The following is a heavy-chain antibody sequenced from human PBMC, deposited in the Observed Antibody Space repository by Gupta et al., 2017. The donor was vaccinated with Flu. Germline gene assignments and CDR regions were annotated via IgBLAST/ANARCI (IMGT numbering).Heavy chain of an antibody. CDR2: IHYSEST. CDR1: GGSIGSQY. V-gene: IGHV4-59*08. Sequence: QLQLQESGPGLVEPSETLSLTCTVSGGSIGSQYWSWIRQPPGKGLEWIGYIHYSESTGYNPSLKTRVTISVDTPQGQVYLKMRYLHAADTAVYYCARPAFRAQYFDSWGQGTLVNVSS. J-gene: IGHJ4*02. CDR3: ARPAFRAQYFDS.